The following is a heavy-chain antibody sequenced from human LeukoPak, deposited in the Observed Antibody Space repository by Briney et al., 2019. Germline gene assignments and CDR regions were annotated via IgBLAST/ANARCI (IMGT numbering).Heavy chain of an antibody. D-gene: IGHD1-26*01. Sequence: GGSLRLSCAASGFTFSTYWMHWVRQAPGKGLVWVSRINGDGSSTSYADSVKGRFTISRDNSKNTLYLQMNSLRAEDTAVYYCARDKGADGRLDYWGQGTLVTVSS. CDR3: ARDKGADGRLDY. CDR2: INGDGSST. J-gene: IGHJ4*02. CDR1: GFTFSTYW. V-gene: IGHV3-74*01.